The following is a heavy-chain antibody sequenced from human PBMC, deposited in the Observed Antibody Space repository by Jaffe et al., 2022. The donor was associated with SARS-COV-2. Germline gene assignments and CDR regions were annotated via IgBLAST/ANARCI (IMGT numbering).Heavy chain of an antibody. D-gene: IGHD6-13*01. J-gene: IGHJ6*03. CDR3: ARYSPGMDV. Sequence: EVQLVESGGGLVQPGGSLKLSCAASGFTFSDYWMTWVRQAPGKGLEWVANIKEDASETNYVDSVKGRFTISRDNARNSLFLQMNSLRAEDAALYYCARYSPGMDVWGKGTTVTVSS. CDR1: GFTFSDYW. V-gene: IGHV3-7*01. CDR2: IKEDASET.